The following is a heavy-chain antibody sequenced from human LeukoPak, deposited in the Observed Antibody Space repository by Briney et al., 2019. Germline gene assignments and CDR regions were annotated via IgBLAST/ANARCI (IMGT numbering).Heavy chain of an antibody. V-gene: IGHV3-30*04. D-gene: IGHD2-15*01. J-gene: IGHJ6*04. CDR2: ISYDGSNK. CDR1: GFTFSSYA. CDR3: ARDSDIVVVVAASNGMDV. Sequence: PGGSLRLSCAASGFTFSSYAMHWVRQAPGKGLEWVAVISYDGSNKYYADSVKGRVTISRDNSKNTLYLQMNSLRAEDTAVYYCARDSDIVVVVAASNGMDVWGKGTTVTVSS.